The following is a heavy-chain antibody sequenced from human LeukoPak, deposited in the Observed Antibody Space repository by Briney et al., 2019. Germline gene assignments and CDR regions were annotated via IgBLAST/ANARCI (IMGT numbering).Heavy chain of an antibody. Sequence: GGSLRLSCAASGFTFSNYWMSWVRQAPGKGLEWVANISQDGSEKSYVDSVEGRFTISRDNAKNSLYLQMNSLRAEDTAVYYCARGLTIFGVVSGFDPWGQGTLITVSS. CDR1: GFTFSNYW. CDR3: ARGLTIFGVVSGFDP. D-gene: IGHD3-3*01. V-gene: IGHV3-7*02. CDR2: ISQDGSEK. J-gene: IGHJ5*02.